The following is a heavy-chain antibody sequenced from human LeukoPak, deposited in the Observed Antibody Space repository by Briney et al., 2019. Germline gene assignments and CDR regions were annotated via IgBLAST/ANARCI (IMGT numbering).Heavy chain of an antibody. Sequence: ASVKVSCKASGYTFTGYYMHWVRQAPGQGLEWMGWINPNSGGTNYAQKFQGRVTMTRHTSISTAYMELSRLRLDDTAVYYCARDKWELRGRNWFDPWGQGTLVTVSS. CDR1: GYTFTGYY. V-gene: IGHV1-2*02. CDR2: INPNSGGT. D-gene: IGHD1-26*01. J-gene: IGHJ5*02. CDR3: ARDKWELRGRNWFDP.